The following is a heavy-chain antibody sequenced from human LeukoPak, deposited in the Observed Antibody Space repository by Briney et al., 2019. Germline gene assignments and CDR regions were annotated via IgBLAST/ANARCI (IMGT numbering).Heavy chain of an antibody. Sequence: TGGSLRLSCAASGFTFSSYGMHWVRQAPGKGLEWVAFIRYDGSNKYYADSVKGRFTISRDNSKNTLYLQMNSLRAEDTAVYYCAKPPRNRLELLGNDAFDIWGQGTMVTVSS. V-gene: IGHV3-30*02. CDR3: AKPPRNRLELLGNDAFDI. J-gene: IGHJ3*02. CDR1: GFTFSSYG. D-gene: IGHD1-7*01. CDR2: IRYDGSNK.